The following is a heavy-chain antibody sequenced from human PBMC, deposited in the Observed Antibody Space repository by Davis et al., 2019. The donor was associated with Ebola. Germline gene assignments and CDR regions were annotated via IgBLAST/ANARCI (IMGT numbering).Heavy chain of an antibody. Sequence: GESLKISCAASGFTFSDYYMGWIRQAPGKGLEWVSYISSSGSTIYYADSVKGRFTISRDNAKNSLYLQMNSLRAEDTAVYYCARDWGPVTTGYFDYWGQGTLVTVSS. V-gene: IGHV3-11*04. D-gene: IGHD4-17*01. J-gene: IGHJ4*02. CDR2: ISSSGSTI. CDR3: ARDWGPVTTGYFDY. CDR1: GFTFSDYY.